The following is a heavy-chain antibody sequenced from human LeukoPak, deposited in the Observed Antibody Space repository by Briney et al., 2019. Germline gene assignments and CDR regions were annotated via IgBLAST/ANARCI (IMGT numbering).Heavy chain of an antibody. V-gene: IGHV3-53*01. CDR2: IYSGHDT. Sequence: GGSLRLSCAVSGFTVSSNYMSWVRQAPGKGLEWVSVIYSGHDTYYADSVKARFTISRDDSKNTLYLQMNSLRAEDTAVYYCVAYCSGGFCYSLNWGQGTLVTVSS. D-gene: IGHD2-15*01. J-gene: IGHJ4*02. CDR1: GFTVSSNY. CDR3: VAYCSGGFCYSLN.